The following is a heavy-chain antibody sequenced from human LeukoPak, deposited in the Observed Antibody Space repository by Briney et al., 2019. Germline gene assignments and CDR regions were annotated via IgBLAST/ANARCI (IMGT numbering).Heavy chain of an antibody. J-gene: IGHJ4*02. V-gene: IGHV3-21*01. CDR2: ISSSSSYI. CDR3: AGRFRSGSYNSPN. CDR1: GFTFNRYS. D-gene: IGHD3-10*01. Sequence: GGSLRLSCAASGFTFNRYSMNWVRQAPGKGLEWVSSISSSSSYIYYADSVKGRFTISRDNAKNSLSLQMNSLRAEDTAVYYCAGRFRSGSYNSPNWGQGTLVTVSS.